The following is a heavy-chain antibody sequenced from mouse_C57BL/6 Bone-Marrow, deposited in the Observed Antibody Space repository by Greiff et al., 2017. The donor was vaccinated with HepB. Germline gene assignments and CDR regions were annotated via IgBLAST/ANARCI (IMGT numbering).Heavy chain of an antibody. Sequence: EVMLVESGGGLVQPGGSMKLSCVASGFTFSNYWMNWVRQSPEKGLEWVAQIRLKSDNYAKHYAESVTGRFTISRDDSKSSVYLQMNNLRAEDTGIYYGTGVRLRQEFAYWGQGTLVTVSA. CDR3: TGVRLRQEFAY. CDR2: IRLKSDNYAK. V-gene: IGHV6-3*01. CDR1: GFTFSNYW. D-gene: IGHD2-4*01. J-gene: IGHJ3*01.